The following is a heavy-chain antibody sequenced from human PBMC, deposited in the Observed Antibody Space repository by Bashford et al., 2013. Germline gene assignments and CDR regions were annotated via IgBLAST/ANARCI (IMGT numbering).Heavy chain of an antibody. Sequence: WVRQAPGKGLEWMGGFDPEDGIANYAQKFQGRVTITADKSTSTAYMELSSLRSEDTAVYYCGGGLLYETPGLFWGHGNPGHRLL. CDR2: FDPEDGIA. D-gene: IGHD3-10*01. J-gene: IGHJ4*02. CDR3: GGGLLYETPGLF. V-gene: IGHV1-69*10.